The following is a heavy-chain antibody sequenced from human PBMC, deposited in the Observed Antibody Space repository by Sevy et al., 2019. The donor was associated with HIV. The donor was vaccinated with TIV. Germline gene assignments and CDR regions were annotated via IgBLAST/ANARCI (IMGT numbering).Heavy chain of an antibody. V-gene: IGHV4-34*01. CDR3: ARRNGYYYDFDY. D-gene: IGHD3-22*01. J-gene: IGHJ4*02. CDR1: GGSFSGYY. CDR2: IYHSGST. Sequence: SETLSLTCAVYGGSFSGYYWSWIRQPPGKGLEWIGEIYHSGSTNYNPSLKSRVTISVDTSKNQFSLKLSSVTAADTAVYYCARRNGYYYDFDYWGQGTLVTVSS.